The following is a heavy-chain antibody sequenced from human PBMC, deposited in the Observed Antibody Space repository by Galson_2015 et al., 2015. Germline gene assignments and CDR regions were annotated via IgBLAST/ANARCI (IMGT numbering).Heavy chain of an antibody. CDR2: ISYDGSNK. CDR1: GFTFSSYA. CDR3: VKGFYDFWSGFQEYFQP. D-gene: IGHD3-3*01. J-gene: IGHJ1*01. Sequence: SLRLSCAASGFTFSSYAMHWVRQAPGKGLEWVAVISYDGSNKYYADSVKGRFTISRDNSKNTLYLQMGSLRTEDMAVYYCVKGFYDFWSGFQEYFQPWGQGTLVPVS. V-gene: IGHV3-30-3*01.